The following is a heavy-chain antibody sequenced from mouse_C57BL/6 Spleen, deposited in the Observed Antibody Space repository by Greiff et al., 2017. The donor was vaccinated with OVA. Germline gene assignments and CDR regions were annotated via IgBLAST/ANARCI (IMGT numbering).Heavy chain of an antibody. CDR1: GYSFTGYF. J-gene: IGHJ1*03. Sequence: EVQLQQSGPELVKPGDSVKISCKASGYSFTGYFMNWVMQSHGKSLEWIGRINPYNGDTFYNQKFKGKATLTVDKSSSTAHMELRSLTSEDSAVYYCARGGYYGVEYFDVWGTGTTGTVSA. CDR3: ARGGYYGVEYFDV. V-gene: IGHV1-20*01. D-gene: IGHD1-1*01. CDR2: INPYNGDT.